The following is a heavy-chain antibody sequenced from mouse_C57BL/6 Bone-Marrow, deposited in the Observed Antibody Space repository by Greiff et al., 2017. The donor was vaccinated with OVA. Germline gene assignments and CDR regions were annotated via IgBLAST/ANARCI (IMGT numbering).Heavy chain of an antibody. D-gene: IGHD2-3*01. CDR2: ISYDGSN. CDR3: ARGGADGYYDFDY. CDR1: GYSITSGYY. J-gene: IGHJ2*01. Sequence: DVKLQESGPGLVKPSQSLSLTCSVTGYSITSGYYWNWIRQFPGNKLEWMGYISYDGSNNYNPSLKNRISITRDTSKNQFFLKLNSVTTEDTATYYCARGGADGYYDFDYWGQGTTLTVSS. V-gene: IGHV3-6*01.